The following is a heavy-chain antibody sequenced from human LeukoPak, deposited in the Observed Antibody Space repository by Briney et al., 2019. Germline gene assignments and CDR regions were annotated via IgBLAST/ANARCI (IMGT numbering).Heavy chain of an antibody. V-gene: IGHV3-30*04. CDR1: GFTFSSYA. CDR3: ARGPVVPAAMRRGLFDY. Sequence: GGSLRLSCAASGFTFSSYAMHWVRQAPGKGPEWVAVISYDGSNKYYADSVKGRFTISRDNSKNTLYLQMNSLRAEDTAVYYCARGPVVPAAMRRGLFDYWGQGTLVTVSS. J-gene: IGHJ4*02. D-gene: IGHD2-2*01. CDR2: ISYDGSNK.